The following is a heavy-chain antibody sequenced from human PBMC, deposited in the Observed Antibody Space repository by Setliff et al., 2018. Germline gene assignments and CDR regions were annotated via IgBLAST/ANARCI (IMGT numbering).Heavy chain of an antibody. CDR2: IHYSGNT. J-gene: IGHJ4*02. D-gene: IGHD3-10*01. V-gene: IGHV4-59*08. CDR3: ARQPSSGAYYNPRPYYFDY. Sequence: PSETLSLTCSVSGGSINRDYWNWIRQPPGKGLEWIGYIHYSGNTNYNPSLKSRVTMSADTSNNQFSLNLRSVTAADTAVYFCARQPSSGAYYNPRPYYFDYWGQGTLVTVSS. CDR1: GGSINRDY.